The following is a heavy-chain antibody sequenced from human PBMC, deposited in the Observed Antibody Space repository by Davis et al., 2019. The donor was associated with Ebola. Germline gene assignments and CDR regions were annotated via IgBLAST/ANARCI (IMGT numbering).Heavy chain of an antibody. V-gene: IGHV5-10-1*01. Sequence: GESLKISCKGSGYSFTSYWISWARQMPGKGLEWMGRIYPRESYTNYRPSFQGHVTISADKSISTAYLQWSSLKASDTPMYYCARHPDSSSSWNVWGQGTTVTVSS. J-gene: IGHJ6*02. CDR2: IYPRESYT. CDR3: ARHPDSSSSWNV. CDR1: GYSFTSYW. D-gene: IGHD6-13*01.